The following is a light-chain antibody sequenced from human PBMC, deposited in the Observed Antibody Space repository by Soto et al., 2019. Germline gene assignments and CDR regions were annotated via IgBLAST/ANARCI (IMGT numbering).Light chain of an antibody. CDR2: EGS. CDR3: CSFAGSRTLFV. CDR1: SSDVGSYNL. J-gene: IGLJ1*01. V-gene: IGLV2-23*01. Sequence: QSALTQPASVSGSPGQSITISCTGTSSDVGSYNLVSWYQQHPGKAPKLMIYEGSKRPSGVSNRFSGSKSGNTASLTISGLQAEDEADYYCCSFAGSRTLFVFGTGTQLTVL.